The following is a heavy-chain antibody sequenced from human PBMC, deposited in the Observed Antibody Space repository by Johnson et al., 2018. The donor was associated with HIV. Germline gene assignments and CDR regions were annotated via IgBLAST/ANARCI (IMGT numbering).Heavy chain of an antibody. CDR1: GFTFSSYP. D-gene: IGHD1-26*01. J-gene: IGHJ3*02. CDR3: AKAEGATSAFDI. V-gene: IGHV3-30*07. Sequence: VQLVESGGGVVQPGRSLRLSCAASGFTFSSYPLHWVRQAPGKGLEWVAFISYDGIKTYYADSVKGRFTVSRDNSKNTLYLQMNSLRAEDTAVYYCAKAEGATSAFDIWGQGTMVTVSS. CDR2: ISYDGIKT.